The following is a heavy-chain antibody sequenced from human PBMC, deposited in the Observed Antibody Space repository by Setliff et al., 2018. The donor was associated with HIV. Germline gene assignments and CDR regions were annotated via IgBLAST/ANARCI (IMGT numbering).Heavy chain of an antibody. V-gene: IGHV4-30-4*08. CDR1: GDSIISGDYY. Sequence: SETLSLTCTVSGDSIISGDYYWSWIRQSPGKGLEWIGHSHYKGNIDYNASLKSRLAISSDTSKNQFSLNLSSVIAADTAIYFCARFTVVVFGAGEPSWFDPWGQGILVTVSS. D-gene: IGHD2-15*01. J-gene: IGHJ5*02. CDR3: ARFTVVVFGAGEPSWFDP. CDR2: SHYKGNI.